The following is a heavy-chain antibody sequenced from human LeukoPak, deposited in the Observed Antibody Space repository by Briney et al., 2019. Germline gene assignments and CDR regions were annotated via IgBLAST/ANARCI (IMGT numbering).Heavy chain of an antibody. CDR1: GDSISSGDYY. J-gene: IGHJ4*02. V-gene: IGHV4-30-4*01. Sequence: SETLSLTCTVSGDSISSGDYYWNWIRQPPGKGLEWIGYIYYSGRTYDTPSLKSRVTISVDTSKNEFSLKLSSVTAADTAVYYCARGAMYGDVPRHVHVWYFDYWGQGTLVTVSS. CDR3: ARGAMYGDVPRHVHVWYFDY. D-gene: IGHD4-17*01. CDR2: IYYSGRT.